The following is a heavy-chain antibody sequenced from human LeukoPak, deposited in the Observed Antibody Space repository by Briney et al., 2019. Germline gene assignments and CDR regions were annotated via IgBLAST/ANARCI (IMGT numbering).Heavy chain of an antibody. V-gene: IGHV6-1*01. J-gene: IGHJ6*02. CDR2: TYYRSKWYY. CDR1: GDSVSSISVA. CDR3: SLARSEYHYGMDV. Sequence: SQTISLTCAISGDSVSSISVAWNWIRQSPSRGLEWLGRTYYRSKWYYEYAVSVKGRINISPDTFKNQFSLQLTSVTPEDTAVYYCSLARSEYHYGMDVWGQGTTVTVSS.